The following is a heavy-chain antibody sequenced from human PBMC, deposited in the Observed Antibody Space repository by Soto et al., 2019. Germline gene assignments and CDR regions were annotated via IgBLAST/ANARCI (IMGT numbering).Heavy chain of an antibody. CDR3: TGATYLGY. V-gene: IGHV3-23*01. J-gene: IGHJ4*02. CDR2: IGGAGDST. Sequence: EVQLLESGGGLVQPGGSLRLSCAASGFSFNSYAMSWVRQAPGKGLEWVSHIGGAGDSTYYADSVKGRFTISRDNSKKTVYLQMESLRAEDTAVYYCTGATYLGYWGQGTLVTVSS. CDR1: GFSFNSYA.